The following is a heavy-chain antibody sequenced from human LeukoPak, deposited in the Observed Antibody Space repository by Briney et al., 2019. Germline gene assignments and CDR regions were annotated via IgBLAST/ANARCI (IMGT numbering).Heavy chain of an antibody. CDR1: GFTFSSYG. CDR3: AKEIRSAAGRDYYYYYGMDV. D-gene: IGHD6-13*01. J-gene: IGHJ6*02. CDR2: ISYDGSNK. Sequence: GGSLRLSCAASGFTFSSYGMHWVRQAPGKGLEWVAVISYDGSNKYYADSVKGRFTISRDNSKNTLYLQMNSLRAEDTAVYYCAKEIRSAAGRDYYYYYGMDVWGQGTTVTVSS. V-gene: IGHV3-30*18.